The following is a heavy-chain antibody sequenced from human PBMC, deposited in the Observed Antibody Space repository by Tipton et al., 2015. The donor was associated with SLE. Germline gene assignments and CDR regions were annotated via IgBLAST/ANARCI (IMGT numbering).Heavy chain of an antibody. CDR1: GGSISSSSYY. CDR2: IYYSGST. D-gene: IGHD6-6*01. CDR3: ARGTLAARRGLDY. V-gene: IGHV4-39*01. J-gene: IGHJ4*02. Sequence: TLSLTCTVSGGSISSSSYYWGWIRQPPGKGLEWIGSIYYSGSTYYKPSLKSRVTISVDTSKNQFSLKLSSVTAADTAVYYCARGTLAARRGLDYWGQGTLVTVSS.